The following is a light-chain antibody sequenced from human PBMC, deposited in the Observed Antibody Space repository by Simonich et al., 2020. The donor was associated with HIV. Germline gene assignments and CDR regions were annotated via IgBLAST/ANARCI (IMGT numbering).Light chain of an antibody. Sequence: EIVMTQSPATLSVSPGERATLFCSASQSVSINLAWYQHKPGQSPRLLIYGASPRATGIPARFSGSGSGTEFTLTISNMQSEHFAVYYCQQYNNWRYTFGQGTKLEIK. V-gene: IGKV3-15*01. CDR3: QQYNNWRYT. J-gene: IGKJ2*01. CDR1: QSVSIN. CDR2: GAS.